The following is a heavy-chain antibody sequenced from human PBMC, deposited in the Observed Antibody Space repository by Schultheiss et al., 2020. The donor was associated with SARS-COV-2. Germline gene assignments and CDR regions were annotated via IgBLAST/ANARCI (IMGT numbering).Heavy chain of an antibody. CDR2: ISGSGGST. D-gene: IGHD1-26*01. CDR1: GFTFSSYA. V-gene: IGHV3-23*01. CDR3: ARDIGETYFDY. J-gene: IGHJ4*02. Sequence: GESLKISCAASGFTFSSYAMSWVRQAPGKGLEWVSAISGSGGSTYYADSVKGRFTISRDNSKNTLYLQMNSLRAEDTAVYYCARDIGETYFDYWGQGTLVTVSS.